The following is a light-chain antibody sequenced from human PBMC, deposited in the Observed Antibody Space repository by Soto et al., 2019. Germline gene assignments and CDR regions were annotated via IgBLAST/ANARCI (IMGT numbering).Light chain of an antibody. V-gene: IGKV1-9*01. CDR2: AAS. CDR1: QDIASY. Sequence: IQLTQSPSSLSASIGDRVTITCRAGQDIASYLAWYQQKPGNAPKLLVYAASPLHSGVPSRFSGSGSRTDFTLTISSLQPEDFVTYYCQQLNVNLLFGQGTKLEIK. CDR3: QQLNVNLL. J-gene: IGKJ2*01.